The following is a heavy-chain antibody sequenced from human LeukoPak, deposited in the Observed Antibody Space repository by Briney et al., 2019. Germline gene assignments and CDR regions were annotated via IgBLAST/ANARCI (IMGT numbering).Heavy chain of an antibody. J-gene: IGHJ4*02. V-gene: IGHV1-2*02. D-gene: IGHD5-18*01. CDR3: ARGTGYSYGPAFDY. CDR2: IKPNGGGT. CDR1: GYTFIGYY. Sequence: ASAKVSCKASGYTFIGYYIHWVRQAPGQGLEWMGWIKPNGGGTNYAQKFQGRVTMTRDMSISTAFMELSRLTSDDTAVYYCARGTGYSYGPAFDYWGQGTLVAVSS.